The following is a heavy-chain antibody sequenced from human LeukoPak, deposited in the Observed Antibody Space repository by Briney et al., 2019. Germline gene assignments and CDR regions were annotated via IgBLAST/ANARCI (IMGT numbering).Heavy chain of an antibody. J-gene: IGHJ6*02. D-gene: IGHD6-19*01. CDR1: GFTFSSYG. V-gene: IGHV3-48*01. CDR3: AGDWLVRILYYYYGMDV. Sequence: GGSLRLSCAASGFTFSSYGMNWVRQAPGKGLEWVSYISSGSSNINYAGSVKGRFTISRDNVKNSLYLQMNSLRAEDTAVYYCAGDWLVRILYYYYGMDVWGQGTTVTVSS. CDR2: ISSGSSNI.